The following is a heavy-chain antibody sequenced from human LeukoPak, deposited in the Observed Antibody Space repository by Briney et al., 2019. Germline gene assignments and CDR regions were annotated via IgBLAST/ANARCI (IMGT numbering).Heavy chain of an antibody. V-gene: IGHV1-2*02. CDR2: IDPDTGDT. J-gene: IGHJ4*02. CDR3: ARAGHNSNSGGYDF. D-gene: IGHD3-22*01. Sequence: GASVKVSCKLSGYTFIDHYLHWVRQAPGQGLESLGWIDPDTGDTNYSQKFQGRVTMTRDTSISTAYMELNRLRSDDTAVYYCARAGHNSNSGGYDFWGLGTLVTVSS. CDR1: GYTFIDHY.